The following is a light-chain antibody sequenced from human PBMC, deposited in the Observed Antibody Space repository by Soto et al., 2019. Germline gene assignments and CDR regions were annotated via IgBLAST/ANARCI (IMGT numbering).Light chain of an antibody. J-gene: IGKJ4*01. CDR3: QQYNTYSLT. CDR2: DAS. CDR1: QSISGR. V-gene: IGKV1-5*01. Sequence: DIQMTQSPSTLSASVXDRXXXXXXXSQSISGRLAWYQQRPGKAPKFLVYDASNLQSGVPSRFSGSGSGTEFTLTISSLQPDDFATYYCQQYNTYSLTFGGGTKV.